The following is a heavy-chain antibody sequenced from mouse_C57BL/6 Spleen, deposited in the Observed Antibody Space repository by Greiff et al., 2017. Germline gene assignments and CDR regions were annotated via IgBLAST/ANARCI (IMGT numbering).Heavy chain of an antibody. CDR2: IYPGDGDT. V-gene: IGHV1-82*01. Sequence: QVQLKQSGPELVKPGASVKISCKASGYAFSSSWMNWVKQRPGKGLEWIGRIYPGDGDTNYNGKFKGKATLTADKSSSTAYMQLSSLTSEDSAVYFCAKGGIYDSVNFFAYCGQGTLVTVSA. CDR3: AKGGIYDSVNFFAY. D-gene: IGHD2-3*01. CDR1: GYAFSSSW. J-gene: IGHJ3*01.